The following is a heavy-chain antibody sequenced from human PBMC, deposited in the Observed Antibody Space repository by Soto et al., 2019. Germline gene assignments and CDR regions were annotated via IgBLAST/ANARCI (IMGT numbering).Heavy chain of an antibody. Sequence: GASVKVSCKASGGTFSSYAISWVRQAPGQGLEWMGGIIPIFGTANYAQKFQGRVTITADESTSTAYMELSSLRSEDTAVYYCAREGCSGGSCYSYYYYGMDVWGQGTTVTVSS. J-gene: IGHJ6*02. D-gene: IGHD2-15*01. CDR1: GGTFSSYA. CDR3: AREGCSGGSCYSYYYYGMDV. V-gene: IGHV1-69*13. CDR2: IIPIFGTA.